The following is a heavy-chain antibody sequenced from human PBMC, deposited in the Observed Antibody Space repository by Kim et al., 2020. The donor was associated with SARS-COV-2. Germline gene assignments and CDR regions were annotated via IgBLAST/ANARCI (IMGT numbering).Heavy chain of an antibody. CDR3: AASTIFGVAPTH. Sequence: SETLSLTCTVSGGSVSSGSYYWSWIRQPPGKGLEWIGYIYYSGSTNYNPSLKSRVTISVDTSKNQFSLKLSSVTAADTAVYYCAASTIFGVAPTHWGQGTLVTVSS. D-gene: IGHD3-3*01. V-gene: IGHV4-61*01. J-gene: IGHJ4*02. CDR1: GGSVSSGSYY. CDR2: IYYSGST.